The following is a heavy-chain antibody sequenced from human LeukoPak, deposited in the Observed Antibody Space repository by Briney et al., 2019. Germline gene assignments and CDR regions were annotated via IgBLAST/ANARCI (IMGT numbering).Heavy chain of an antibody. Sequence: GGSLGLSCAASGFTVSSNSMRWVRQAPGKGLDWVSVFYSGGSTYYADSVKGRFTISRDNSKNTLYLQMNSLRAEDTAVYYCARTYSGYSYGMYWYFDLWGRGTLVTVSS. CDR2: FYSGGST. V-gene: IGHV3-53*01. CDR3: ARTYSGYSYGMYWYFDL. CDR1: GFTVSSNS. J-gene: IGHJ2*01. D-gene: IGHD5-18*01.